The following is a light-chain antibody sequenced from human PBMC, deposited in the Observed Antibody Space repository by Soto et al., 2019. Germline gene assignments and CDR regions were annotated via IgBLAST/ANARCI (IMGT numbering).Light chain of an antibody. CDR3: QHSGTAPST. J-gene: IGKJ1*01. V-gene: IGKV3-20*01. CDR1: QSVSSSY. CDR2: GAS. Sequence: EIVLTQSPGTLSLSPGERATLSCRASQSVSSSYLAWYQQKPGQAPRLLIYGASSRATGIPDRFSGSGSGTDFTLNSSRMEPEDFSLYYCQHSGTAPSTLGRGTKVEIK.